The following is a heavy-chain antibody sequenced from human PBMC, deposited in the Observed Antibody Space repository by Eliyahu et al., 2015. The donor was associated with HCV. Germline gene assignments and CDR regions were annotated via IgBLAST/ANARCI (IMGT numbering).Heavy chain of an antibody. CDR2: IXGNGGST. D-gene: IGHD2-2*01. J-gene: IGHJ4*02. CDR3: VKGYCTSTSCYYRAY. CDR1: GFXFXXYT. Sequence: EVQLVESGGGLVQPGGSLRLSCSASGFXFXXYTMHWVRQAPGKGLESVXTIXGNGGSTYYADSVKGRFTISRDNSKNSLYLQMSSLRPEDTAVFYCVKGYCTSTSCYYRAYWGQGTLVTVSS. V-gene: IGHV3-64D*09.